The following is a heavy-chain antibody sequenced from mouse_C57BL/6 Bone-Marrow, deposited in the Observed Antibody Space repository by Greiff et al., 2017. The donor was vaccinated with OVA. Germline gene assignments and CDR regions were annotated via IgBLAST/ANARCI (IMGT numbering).Heavy chain of an antibody. Sequence: QVQLKESGAELVKPGASVKMSCKASGYTFTSYWITWVKQRPGQGLEWIGDIYPGSGSTNYNEKFKSKATLTVDTSSSTAYMQLSSLTSEDSAVYYCASHYDYGDYAMDYWGQGTSVTVSS. CDR3: ASHYDYGDYAMDY. J-gene: IGHJ4*01. CDR2: IYPGSGST. CDR1: GYTFTSYW. V-gene: IGHV1-55*01. D-gene: IGHD2-4*01.